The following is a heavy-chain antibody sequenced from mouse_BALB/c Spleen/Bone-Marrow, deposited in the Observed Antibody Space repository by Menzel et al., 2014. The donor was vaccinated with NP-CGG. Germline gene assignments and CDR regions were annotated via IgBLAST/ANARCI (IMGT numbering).Heavy chain of an antibody. CDR3: TTYYGSRFTY. CDR1: GFNIKDYY. Sequence: EVQVVESGAELVRSGASVKLSCTASGFNIKDYYIHWVKQRPEQGLEWIGWIDPENGDTEYAPKFQGKATMTADTSSNTAYLQLSSLTSVDTAVYYCTTYYGSRFTYWGQGTLVTVSA. CDR2: IDPENGDT. J-gene: IGHJ3*01. V-gene: IGHV14-4*02. D-gene: IGHD2-9*01.